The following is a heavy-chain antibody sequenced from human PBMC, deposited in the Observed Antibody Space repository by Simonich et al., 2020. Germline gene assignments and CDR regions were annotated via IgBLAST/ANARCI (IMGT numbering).Heavy chain of an antibody. CDR2: SSGSGGST. CDR1: GFTFSSYA. J-gene: IGHJ3*02. V-gene: IGHV3-23*01. D-gene: IGHD3-22*01. Sequence: GGGLVQPGGSLRLSCAASGFTFSSYAMSWVRQAPGKGLEWVSASSGSGGSTYYADTVKGRFTISRDNSKNTLYLQMKSLRAEDTAVYYCAKDLGERITMIVVVIDAFDIWGQGTMVTVSS. CDR3: AKDLGERITMIVVVIDAFDI.